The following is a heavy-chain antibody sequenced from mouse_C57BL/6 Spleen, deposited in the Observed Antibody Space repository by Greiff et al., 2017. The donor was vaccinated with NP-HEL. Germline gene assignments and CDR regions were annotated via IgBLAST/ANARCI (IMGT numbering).Heavy chain of an antibody. CDR2: INPSNGGT. D-gene: IGHD1-1*01. CDR3: ARGILITTVGDAMDY. J-gene: IGHJ4*01. Sequence: QVQLQQSGTELVKPGASVKLSCKASGYTFTSYWMHWVKQRPGQGLEWIGNINPSNGGTNYNEKFKSKATLTVDKSSSTAYMQLSSLTSEDSAVYYCARGILITTVGDAMDYWGQGTSVTVSS. V-gene: IGHV1-53*01. CDR1: GYTFTSYW.